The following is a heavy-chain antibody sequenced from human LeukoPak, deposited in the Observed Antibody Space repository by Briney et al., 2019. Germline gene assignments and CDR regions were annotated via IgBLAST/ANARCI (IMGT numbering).Heavy chain of an antibody. D-gene: IGHD6-13*01. J-gene: IGHJ4*02. CDR1: GFTFSNYA. CDR3: AKSRAAATTLLFDY. Sequence: GGSLRLSCAASGFTFSNYAMSWVRQAPGKGPEWVSAIIGSGGDAFYVDSVKGRFTISRDNSKNTLSLQMNSLRVEDTAVYYCAKSRAAATTLLFDYWGQGTLVTVSS. V-gene: IGHV3-23*01. CDR2: IIGSGGDA.